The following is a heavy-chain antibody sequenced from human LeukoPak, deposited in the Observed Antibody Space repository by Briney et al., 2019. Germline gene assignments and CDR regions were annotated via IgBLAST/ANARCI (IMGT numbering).Heavy chain of an antibody. J-gene: IGHJ5*02. D-gene: IGHD6-19*01. V-gene: IGHV1-3*01. CDR3: ARDRGYSSGWFRNWFDP. CDR1: GYTFTSYG. Sequence: ASVKVSCKASGYTFTSYGISWVRQAPGQGLEWMGWINAGNGNTKYSQKFQGRVTITRDTSASTAYMELSSLRSEDTAVYYCARDRGYSSGWFRNWFDPWGQGTLVTVSS. CDR2: INAGNGNT.